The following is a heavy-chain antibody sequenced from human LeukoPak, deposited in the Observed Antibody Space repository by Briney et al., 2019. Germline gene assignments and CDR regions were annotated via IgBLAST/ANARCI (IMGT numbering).Heavy chain of an antibody. J-gene: IGHJ4*02. CDR1: GFTFSSYA. V-gene: IGHV3-30*04. D-gene: IGHD1-26*01. CDR3: ATREPVGPFDY. Sequence: GGSLRLSCAASGFTFSSYAMHWVRQAPGKGLEWVAVISYDGSNKYYADSAKGRFTISRDNAKNSLYLQMNSLRAEDTAVYYCATREPVGPFDYWGQGTLVTVSS. CDR2: ISYDGSNK.